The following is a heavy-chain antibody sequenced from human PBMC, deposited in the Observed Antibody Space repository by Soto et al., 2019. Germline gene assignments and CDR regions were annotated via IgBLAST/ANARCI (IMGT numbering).Heavy chain of an antibody. V-gene: IGHV1-69*01. CDR1: GGTFSSYA. CDR3: ARDEGYCSGGSCYSRGYYYYGMDV. CDR2: IIPIFGTA. J-gene: IGHJ6*02. Sequence: QVQLVQSGAEVKKPGSSVNVSCKASGGTFSSYAISWVRQAPGQGLEWMGGIIPIFGTANYAQKFQGRVTITADDSTSTAYMELRSLRSEDTAVYYCARDEGYCSGGSCYSRGYYYYGMDVWGQGTTVTVSS. D-gene: IGHD2-15*01.